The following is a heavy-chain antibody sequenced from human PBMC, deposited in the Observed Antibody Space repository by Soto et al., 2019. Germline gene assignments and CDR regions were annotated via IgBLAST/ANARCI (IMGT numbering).Heavy chain of an antibody. CDR1: GFIFSNSW. CDR2: IIKDGSEK. J-gene: IGHJ4*02. D-gene: IGHD3-10*01. CDR3: ARDWGGLGY. V-gene: IGHV3-7*03. Sequence: EVQLVESGGGLVQPGGSLRLSCAASGFIFSNSWMTWVRQAPGKGLEWVANIIKDGSEKHYVDSVKGRFTIPRDNAKNSLYLEMNNLRVEDTAVYYCARDWGGLGYWGQGVLVSVSS.